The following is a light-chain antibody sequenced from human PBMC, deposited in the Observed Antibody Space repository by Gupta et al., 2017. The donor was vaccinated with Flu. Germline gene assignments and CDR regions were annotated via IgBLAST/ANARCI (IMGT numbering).Light chain of an antibody. Sequence: QSVLTQPPSASGPPGPRVTISCSGSSSNIGSNTVSWYQQVPGTAPKILIYSNNQRPSGVPDRFSGSKSGTSASLAISGLQSEDEADYYCAAGDDSLNGPVLGGGTKLTVL. J-gene: IGLJ3*02. CDR1: SSNIGSNT. CDR3: AAGDDSLNGPV. V-gene: IGLV1-44*01. CDR2: SNN.